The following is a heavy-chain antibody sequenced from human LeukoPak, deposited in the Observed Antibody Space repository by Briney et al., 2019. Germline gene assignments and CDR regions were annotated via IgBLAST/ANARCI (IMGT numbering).Heavy chain of an antibody. J-gene: IGHJ4*02. V-gene: IGHV4-34*01. CDR3: ARVYNWNSSGLGAPRD. CDR2: INHSGST. D-gene: IGHD1-7*01. Sequence: SETLSLACAVYGGSFSDYFWSWIRQPPGKGLEWIGEINHSGSTNYNPSLKSRVTLSVDTSKNQFSLKLSSVTAADTAVYYCARVYNWNSSGLGAPRDWGRGTLVTVSS. CDR1: GGSFSDYF.